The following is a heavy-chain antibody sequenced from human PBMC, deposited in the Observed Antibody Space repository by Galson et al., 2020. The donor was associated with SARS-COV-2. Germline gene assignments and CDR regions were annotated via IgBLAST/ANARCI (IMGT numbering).Heavy chain of an antibody. CDR3: ARGGYCSGRSCSTYNWFDP. D-gene: IGHD2-15*01. CDR2: IYPGDSKT. V-gene: IGHV5-51*01. CDR1: GYSFTSYW. Sequence: GESLKISCKGSGYSFTSYWIAWVRQMPGKGLEWMGIIYPGDSKTRYSPSFQGQVTISADKSMSTAYLQWSSLKASDTAIYFCARGGYCSGRSCSTYNWFDPWGPGTLVTVSS. J-gene: IGHJ5*02.